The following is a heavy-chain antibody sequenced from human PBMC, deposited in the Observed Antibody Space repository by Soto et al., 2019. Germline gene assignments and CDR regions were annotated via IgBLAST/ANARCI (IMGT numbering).Heavy chain of an antibody. CDR3: ARMDSFGSFNWFDP. J-gene: IGHJ5*02. D-gene: IGHD5-18*01. CDR2: VNPGSGDT. CDR1: GYTFTNND. V-gene: IGHV1-8*01. Sequence: ASVKVSCKASGYTFTNNDVSWVRQATGQGLEWMGWVNPGSGDTGYAQKFQGRLTMTRDISIATAYMELNSLTSEDTAIYYCARMDSFGSFNWFDPWGQGTLVT.